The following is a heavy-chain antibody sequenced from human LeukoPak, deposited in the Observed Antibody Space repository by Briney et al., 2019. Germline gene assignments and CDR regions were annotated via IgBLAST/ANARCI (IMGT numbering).Heavy chain of an antibody. V-gene: IGHV3-7*03. CDR1: GFTFSNSW. CDR3: ARDES. J-gene: IGHJ5*02. Sequence: GGSLRLSCAASGFTFSNSWMSWVRQAPGKGLEWVANIKEDGSEKYYVDSVEGRFTISRDNAKNSLYLQTNSLGAEDTAVYYCARDESWGQGTLVTVSS. CDR2: IKEDGSEK.